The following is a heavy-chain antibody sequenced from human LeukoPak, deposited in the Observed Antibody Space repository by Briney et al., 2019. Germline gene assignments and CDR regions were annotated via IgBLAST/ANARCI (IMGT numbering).Heavy chain of an antibody. D-gene: IGHD2-2*01. CDR3: AKAPASRPTEAFDI. J-gene: IGHJ3*02. CDR2: IRYDGSNK. V-gene: IGHV3-30*02. Sequence: GGSLRLSCAASGFTFSSYGMHWVRQDPGKGLEWVTFIRYDGSNKYYADSVKGRFTISRDNSKNTLYLQINSLRAEDTAVYYCAKAPASRPTEAFDIWAQGTMVTVSA. CDR1: GFTFSSYG.